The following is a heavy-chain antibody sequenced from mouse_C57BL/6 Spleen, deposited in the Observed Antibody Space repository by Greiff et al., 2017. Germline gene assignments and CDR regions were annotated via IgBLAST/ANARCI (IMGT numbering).Heavy chain of an antibody. CDR1: GYTFTSYW. J-gene: IGHJ3*01. CDR3: ARWDYYGSSNIAY. D-gene: IGHD1-1*01. CDR2: IDPSDSYT. V-gene: IGHV1-69*01. Sequence: VQLQQPGAELVMPGASVKLSCKASGYTFTSYWMHWVKQRPGQGLEWIGEIDPSDSYTNYNQKFKGKSTLTVDKSSSTAYMQLSSLTSEDSAVYYCARWDYYGSSNIAYWGQGTLVTVSA.